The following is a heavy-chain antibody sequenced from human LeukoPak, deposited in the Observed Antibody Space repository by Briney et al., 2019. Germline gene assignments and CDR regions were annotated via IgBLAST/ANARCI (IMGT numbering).Heavy chain of an antibody. CDR2: IYHSGST. Sequence: SETLSLTCAVSGYSISSGYYWGWIRQPPGKGLEWIGSIYHSGSTYYNPSLKSRVTISVDTSTNHFSLKLSPVTAADTAVYYCARLGCSSTSCYSFDYWGQGTLVTVSS. CDR1: GYSISSGYY. CDR3: ARLGCSSTSCYSFDY. V-gene: IGHV4-38-2*01. D-gene: IGHD2-2*01. J-gene: IGHJ4*02.